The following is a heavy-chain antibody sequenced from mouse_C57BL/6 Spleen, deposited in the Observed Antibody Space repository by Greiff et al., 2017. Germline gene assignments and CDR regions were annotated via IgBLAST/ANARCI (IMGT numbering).Heavy chain of an antibody. CDR1: GFNIKNTY. Sequence: EVQLQQSVAELVRPGASVKLSCTASGFNIKNTYMHWVKQRPEQGLEWIGRIDPANGNTKYTSKFQGKATITSNTSSNAAYLLLSNLTSVDTAICYIDSEDSSGYEWYFDVWGTGTTVTVSS. V-gene: IGHV14-3*01. CDR2: IDPANGNT. D-gene: IGHD3-2*02. J-gene: IGHJ1*03. CDR3: DSEDSSGYEWYFDV.